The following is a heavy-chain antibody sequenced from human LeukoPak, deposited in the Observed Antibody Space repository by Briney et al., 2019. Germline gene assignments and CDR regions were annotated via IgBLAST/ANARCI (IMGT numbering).Heavy chain of an antibody. J-gene: IGHJ5*02. V-gene: IGHV4-61*02. CDR2: IYTSGST. Sequence: SETLSLTCTVSGGSISSGSYYWSWIRQPAGKGLEWIGRIYTSGSTNYNPSLKSRVTISVDTSKNQFSLKLSSMTAADTAVYYCARDVRVYSGREGTWFDPWGQGTLVTVSS. CDR1: GGSISSGSYY. D-gene: IGHD2-8*01. CDR3: ARDVRVYSGREGTWFDP.